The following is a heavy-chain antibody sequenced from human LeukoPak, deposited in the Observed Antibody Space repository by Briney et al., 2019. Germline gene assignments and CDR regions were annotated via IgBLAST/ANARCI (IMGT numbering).Heavy chain of an antibody. CDR1: GYTFTGYY. V-gene: IGHV1-2*02. D-gene: IGHD6-13*01. CDR2: INPNSGGT. Sequence: ASVKVSCKASGYTFTGYYMHWVRQAPGQGLEWVGWINPNSGGTNYAQKFQGRVTMTRDTSISTAYMELSRLRSDDTAVYYCARDRYSSSWYIRWGQGTLVTVSS. CDR3: ARDRYSSSWYIR. J-gene: IGHJ4*02.